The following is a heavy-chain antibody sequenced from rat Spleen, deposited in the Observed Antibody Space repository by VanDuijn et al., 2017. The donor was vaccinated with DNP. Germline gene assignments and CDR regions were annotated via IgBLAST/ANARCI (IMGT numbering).Heavy chain of an antibody. D-gene: IGHD1-6*01. CDR3: ATPAHYGYKGDY. CDR2: ISPSGSST. CDR1: GFTFSNSG. Sequence: EVQLVESGGGLVQPGRSLKVSCAASGFTFSNSGMHWIRQAPRKGLEWVTSISPSGSSTYYRVSVKGRFTISRENAKRTLYLQMDGLRSEDTATYYCATPAHYGYKGDYWGQGVLVTVSS. J-gene: IGHJ2*01. V-gene: IGHV5-19*01.